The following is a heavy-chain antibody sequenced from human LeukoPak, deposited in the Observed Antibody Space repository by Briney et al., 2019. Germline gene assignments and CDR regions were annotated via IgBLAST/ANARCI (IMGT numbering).Heavy chain of an antibody. D-gene: IGHD3-10*01. J-gene: IGHJ4*02. CDR2: ISGSGGST. CDR3: AKASVLLWFGELSGDY. CDR1: GFTFSSCA. V-gene: IGHV3-23*01. Sequence: SGGSLRLSCAASGFTFSSCAMSWVRQAPGKGLERVSAISGSGGSTYYADSVKGRFTISRDNSKNTLYLQMNSLRAEDTAVYYCAKASVLLWFGELSGDYWGQGTLVTVSS.